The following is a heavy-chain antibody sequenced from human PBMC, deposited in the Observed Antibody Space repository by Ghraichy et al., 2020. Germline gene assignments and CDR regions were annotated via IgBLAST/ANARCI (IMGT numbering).Heavy chain of an antibody. CDR3: ARGVKSSLDWLTWRYYGMDV. V-gene: IGHV4-59*01. Sequence: SETLSLTCTVSGGSISSYYWSWIRQPPGKGLEWIGYIYYSGSTNYNPSLKSRVTISVDTSKNQFSLKLSSVTAADTAVYYCARGVKSSLDWLTWRYYGMDVWGQGTTVTVSS. J-gene: IGHJ6*02. CDR1: GGSISSYY. CDR2: IYYSGST. D-gene: IGHD3-9*01.